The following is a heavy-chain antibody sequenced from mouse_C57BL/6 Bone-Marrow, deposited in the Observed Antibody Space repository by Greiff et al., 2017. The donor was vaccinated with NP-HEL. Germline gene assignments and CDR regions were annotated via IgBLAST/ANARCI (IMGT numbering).Heavy chain of an antibody. CDR1: GFNIKDYY. D-gene: IGHD1-1*01. CDR3: ARRDTTVVDYAMDY. CDR2: IDPEDGET. V-gene: IGHV14-2*01. Sequence: VHVKQSGAELVKPGASVKLSCTASGFNIKDYYMHWVKQRTEQGLEWIGRIDPEDGETKYAPKFQGKATITADTSSNTAYLQLSSLTSEDTAFYYCARRDTTVVDYAMDYWGQGTSVTVSS. J-gene: IGHJ4*01.